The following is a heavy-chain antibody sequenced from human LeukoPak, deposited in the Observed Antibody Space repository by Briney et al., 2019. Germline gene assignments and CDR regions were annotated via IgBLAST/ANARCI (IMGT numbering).Heavy chain of an antibody. Sequence: SETLSLTCAVYGGSFSGYYWSWIRQPPGKGLEWIGEINHSGSTNYNPSLKSRVTISVDTSKNQFSLKLSSVTAADTAVYYCARCQGYDFWSPTPYYYYMDVWGKGTTVTVSS. V-gene: IGHV4-34*01. CDR1: GGSFSGYY. CDR3: ARCQGYDFWSPTPYYYYMDV. D-gene: IGHD3-3*01. CDR2: INHSGST. J-gene: IGHJ6*03.